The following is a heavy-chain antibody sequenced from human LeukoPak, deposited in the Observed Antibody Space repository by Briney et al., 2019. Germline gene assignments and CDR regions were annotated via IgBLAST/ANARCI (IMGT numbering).Heavy chain of an antibody. CDR3: ARDAEDSSGWTFDY. V-gene: IGHV3-74*01. CDR1: GFTFSRYW. CDR2: IKRGGTFI. J-gene: IGHJ4*02. Sequence: PGGSLRLSCEASGFTFSRYWMYWVRPAPGKGLERVSRIKRGGTFIRYVEYVRGRFIISRDNAKNTLLLEMNSRRVDDPALLYCARDAEDSSGWTFDYWGQGTLVTVSS. D-gene: IGHD6-19*01.